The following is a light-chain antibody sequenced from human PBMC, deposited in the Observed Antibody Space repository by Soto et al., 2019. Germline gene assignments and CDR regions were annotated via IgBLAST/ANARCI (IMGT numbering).Light chain of an antibody. CDR3: CSYAGGSNV. CDR1: SSDVGSYKF. CDR2: EGS. Sequence: QSVLTQPASVSGSPGQSITISCTGTSSDVGSYKFVSWYQQYPGKAPKLMIYEGSKRPSGVSDRFSGSKSGNTAYLTIYGRTAQDDDAYFCCSYAGGSNVFGAGTKVTV. V-gene: IGLV2-23*03. J-gene: IGLJ1*01.